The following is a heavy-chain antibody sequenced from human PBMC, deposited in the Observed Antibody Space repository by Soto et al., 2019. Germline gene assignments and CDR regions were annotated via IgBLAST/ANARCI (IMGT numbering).Heavy chain of an antibody. CDR2: ISGIGGTT. Sequence: EVQLLESGGGLVQPGGSLRLSCAASGFTFDSYAMSWVRQAPGKGLEWVSAISGIGGTTYYADSVKGRFTISRDNSKNTLYLQMNSLRADDTAVDYCARAYRSASKPFDYWGQGTLVTVSS. CDR1: GFTFDSYA. CDR3: ARAYRSASKPFDY. D-gene: IGHD6-19*01. V-gene: IGHV3-23*01. J-gene: IGHJ4*02.